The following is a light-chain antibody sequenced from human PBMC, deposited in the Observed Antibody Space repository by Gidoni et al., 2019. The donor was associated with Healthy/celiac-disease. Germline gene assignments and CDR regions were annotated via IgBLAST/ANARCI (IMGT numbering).Light chain of an antibody. CDR2: GAS. Sequence: EIALTQSPATLSVSPGERATLSCRASQSISSNLACYQQKPGQAPRLLIYGASTRATGIPARFSGSGSGTEFTLTISSLQSEDFAVYYCQQYNNWWTFGQGTKVEIK. J-gene: IGKJ1*01. CDR3: QQYNNWWT. CDR1: QSISSN. V-gene: IGKV3-15*01.